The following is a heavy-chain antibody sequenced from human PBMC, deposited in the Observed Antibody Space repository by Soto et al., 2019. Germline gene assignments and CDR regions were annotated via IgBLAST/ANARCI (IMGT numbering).Heavy chain of an antibody. J-gene: IGHJ4*02. CDR3: VKDQGGYSGYVFDY. CDR2: INSNGGVT. CDR1: GFSFSSYA. D-gene: IGHD5-12*01. V-gene: IGHV3-64D*06. Sequence: GGSLRLSCAASGFSFSSYAMYWVRQAPGKGLEYVSAINSNGGVTYYADSVKGRFTISRDNSKNTLYLQMSSLRAEDTAVYYCVKDQGGYSGYVFDYWGQGTLVTVSS.